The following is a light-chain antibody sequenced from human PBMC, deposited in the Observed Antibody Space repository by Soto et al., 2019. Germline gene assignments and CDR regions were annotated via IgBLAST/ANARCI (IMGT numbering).Light chain of an antibody. V-gene: IGKV3-11*01. CDR1: KSVSRY. CDR3: QQRSDWPST. CDR2: DAS. J-gene: IGKJ4*01. Sequence: EIVLTQSPATLSLSPGGRATLSCRSSKSVSRYSAWYQQKPGQAPRLLIYDASNRPTVIPARCSGSGSVTDFTLTISILEHEDFEVYCYQQRSDWPSTFGEGTKVQI.